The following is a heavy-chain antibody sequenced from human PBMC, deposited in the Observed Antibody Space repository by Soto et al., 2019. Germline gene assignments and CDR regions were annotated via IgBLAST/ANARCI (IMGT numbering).Heavy chain of an antibody. CDR1: GYTFTSYG. Sequence: ASVKVSCKASGYTFTSYGISWVRQAPGQGLEWMGCISAYNGNTNYAQKLQGRVTMTTDTSTSTAYMELRSLRSDDTAVYYCARDRYCTNGVCYTGGFDYWGQGTLVTVSS. V-gene: IGHV1-18*01. CDR3: ARDRYCTNGVCYTGGFDY. D-gene: IGHD2-8*01. J-gene: IGHJ4*02. CDR2: ISAYNGNT.